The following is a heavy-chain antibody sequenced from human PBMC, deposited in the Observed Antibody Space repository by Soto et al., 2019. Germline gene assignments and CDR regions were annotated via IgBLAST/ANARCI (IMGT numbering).Heavy chain of an antibody. CDR2: ITGGGGTT. CDR1: GFTFSSHA. Sequence: GGSLRLSCAASGFTFSSHAMSWVRQAPEKGLEWVSAITGGGGTTYYADSVKGRFTISRDNSKNTLYLQMNSLRVEDTAVYYCAKDPYNNNWYNWFDPWGQGTLVTVS. J-gene: IGHJ5*02. D-gene: IGHD6-13*01. CDR3: AKDPYNNNWYNWFDP. V-gene: IGHV3-23*01.